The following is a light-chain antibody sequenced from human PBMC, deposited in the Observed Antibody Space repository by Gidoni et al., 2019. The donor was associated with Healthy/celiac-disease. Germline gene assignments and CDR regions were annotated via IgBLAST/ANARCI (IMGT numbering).Light chain of an antibody. CDR2: GAS. CDR1: QSVSSSY. V-gene: IGKV3-20*01. Sequence: EIVLTQSPGTLSLSPGERATLSCRASQSVSSSYLAWYQQDPGQAPRLLIYGASSRATGIPDRLSGSGYGTDLTLTSRRLEFEDFAVYYGQQYGSSPTTLGKGTKVEIK. CDR3: QQYGSSPTT. J-gene: IGKJ1*01.